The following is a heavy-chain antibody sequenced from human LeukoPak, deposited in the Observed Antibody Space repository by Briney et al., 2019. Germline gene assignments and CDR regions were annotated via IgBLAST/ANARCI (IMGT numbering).Heavy chain of an antibody. CDR3: ARFHSGSYDY. CDR1: GFTFSSYA. V-gene: IGHV3-48*04. J-gene: IGHJ4*02. D-gene: IGHD1-26*01. Sequence: GGSLRLSCAASGFTFSSYAMSWVRQAPGKGLEWVSYISSSSSTIYYADSVKGRFTISRDNAKNSLYLQMNSLRPEDTAVYYCARFHSGSYDYWGQGTLVTVSS. CDR2: ISSSSSTI.